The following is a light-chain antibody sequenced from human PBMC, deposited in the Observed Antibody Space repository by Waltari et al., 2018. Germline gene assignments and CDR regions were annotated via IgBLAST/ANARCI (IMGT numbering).Light chain of an antibody. Sequence: QSALTQPASVSGSPGQSVTIFCCGTSNDFGGYNSVSWYQQHPGKAPRLIIYDVSERPSGVSNRFSGSKSGNTASLTISGLQAEDEADYYCCSQASSAIALFGGGTKLTVL. CDR1: SNDFGGYNS. V-gene: IGLV2-14*03. J-gene: IGLJ2*01. CDR3: CSQASSAIAL. CDR2: DVS.